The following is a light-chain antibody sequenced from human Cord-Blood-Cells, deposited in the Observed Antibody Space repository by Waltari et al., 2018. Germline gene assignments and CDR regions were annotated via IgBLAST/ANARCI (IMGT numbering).Light chain of an antibody. CDR3: CSYAGSVV. Sequence: QSALTQPASVSGSPGQSITISCTGTSSDVGSYNLFSWYQQHPGKAPKLLIYEGRKRPLAVSIRCSGSSSGDSVSLTMSGLQAEDESYYYCCSYAGSVVFGAGTKLTVL. CDR1: SSDVGSYNL. J-gene: IGLJ2*01. V-gene: IGLV2-23*01. CDR2: EGR.